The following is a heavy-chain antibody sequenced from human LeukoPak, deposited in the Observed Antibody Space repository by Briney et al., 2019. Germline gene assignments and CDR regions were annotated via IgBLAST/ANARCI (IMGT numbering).Heavy chain of an antibody. CDR1: GGSISTYH. Sequence: SETLSLTCTVSGGSISTYHWNWIRQPPGKGLEWIGYIYYSGATNYNPSLKSRVTISVDTSKNQFSLKLSSVTAADTAVYYCARGVYIAAAQYGFWGQGTLVTVSS. CDR2: IYYSGAT. V-gene: IGHV4-59*01. J-gene: IGHJ4*02. CDR3: ARGVYIAAAQYGF. D-gene: IGHD6-13*01.